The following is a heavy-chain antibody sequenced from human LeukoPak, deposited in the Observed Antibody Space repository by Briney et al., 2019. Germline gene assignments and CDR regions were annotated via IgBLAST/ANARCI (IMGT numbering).Heavy chain of an antibody. D-gene: IGHD5-12*01. CDR3: AKARRATTGPTHMDV. CDR1: GFAFSSYG. V-gene: IGHV3-23*01. CDR2: ISTTGGTT. J-gene: IGHJ6*03. Sequence: GGSLRLSCAASGFAFSSYGMSWVRQAPGKGLEWVSAISTTGGTTYYADSVKGRLTISRDNSKNTLFLQMNSLTAEDTAVYYCAKARRATTGPTHMDVWGNGTTVIVSS.